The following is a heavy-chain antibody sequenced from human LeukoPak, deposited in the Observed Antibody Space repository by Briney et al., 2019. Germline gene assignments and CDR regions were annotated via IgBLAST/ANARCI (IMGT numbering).Heavy chain of an antibody. Sequence: SVKVSCKASGGTFSSYAISWVRQAPGQGLEWMGGIIPIFGTANYAQKFQGRVTITADKSTSTAYMELSSLRSEDTAVYYCARSKTPPDAFDIWGQGTMVTVSS. J-gene: IGHJ3*02. CDR1: GGTFSSYA. CDR3: ARSKTPPDAFDI. CDR2: IIPIFGTA. V-gene: IGHV1-69*06.